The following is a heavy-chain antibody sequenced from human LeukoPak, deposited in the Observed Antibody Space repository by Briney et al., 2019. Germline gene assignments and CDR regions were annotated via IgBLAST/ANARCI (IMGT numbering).Heavy chain of an antibody. V-gene: IGHV3-23*01. CDR1: GFTFNNYA. CDR2: ISGSGPST. D-gene: IGHD3-22*01. J-gene: IGHJ4*02. Sequence: GGSLRLSCVASGFTFNNYAMSWVRQAPVKGLEWVSSISGSGPSTDYTDAVKGRFIISRDKSKNTLHLQMNSLRAEDTALYYCARLPTFYYDSSGYHYDYWGQGTLVTVSS. CDR3: ARLPTFYYDSSGYHYDY.